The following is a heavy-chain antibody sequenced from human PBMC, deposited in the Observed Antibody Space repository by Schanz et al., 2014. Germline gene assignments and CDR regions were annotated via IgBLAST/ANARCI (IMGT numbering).Heavy chain of an antibody. V-gene: IGHV3-64*01. J-gene: IGHJ6*02. CDR3: ARDRQQLVGRIGYYYGMDV. CDR2: INSNGGST. D-gene: IGHD6-13*01. CDR1: GFTFSSYA. Sequence: EVQLVESGGGLVQPGGSLRLSCAASGFTFSSYAMHWVRQAPGKGLEYVSTINSNGGSTYYANSVKGRFSISRDNSKNTLYLQMGSLRAEDMAVYYCARDRQQLVGRIGYYYGMDVWGQGTTVTVSS.